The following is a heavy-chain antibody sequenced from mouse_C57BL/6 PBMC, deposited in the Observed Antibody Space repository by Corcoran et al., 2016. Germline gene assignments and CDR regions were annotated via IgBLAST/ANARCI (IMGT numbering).Heavy chain of an antibody. V-gene: IGHV1-80*01. Sequence: QVQLQQSGAELVKPGASVKISCKASGYAFSSYWMNWVKQRPGKGLEWIGQIYPGDGDTNYNGKFKGKATLTADKSSSTAYMQLSSLTSEDSAVYFCARGGNYGGFWYFDVWGTGTTVTVSS. J-gene: IGHJ1*03. CDR1: GYAFSSYW. D-gene: IGHD2-1*01. CDR3: ARGGNYGGFWYFDV. CDR2: IYPGDGDT.